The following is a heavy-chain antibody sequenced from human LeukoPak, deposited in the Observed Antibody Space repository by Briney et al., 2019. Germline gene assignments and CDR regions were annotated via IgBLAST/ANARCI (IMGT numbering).Heavy chain of an antibody. Sequence: GGSLRLSCAASGFTFSSYAMSWVRQAPGKGLEWVSVIYSGGSTYYGDSTYYADSVKGRFTISRDNSKNTLYLQMNSLRVEDTAVYYCAREGTGGYSYGPLDYWGQGTHVTVSS. V-gene: IGHV3-23*01. CDR1: GFTFSSYA. D-gene: IGHD5-18*01. CDR2: IYSGGSTYYGDST. CDR3: AREGTGGYSYGPLDY. J-gene: IGHJ4*02.